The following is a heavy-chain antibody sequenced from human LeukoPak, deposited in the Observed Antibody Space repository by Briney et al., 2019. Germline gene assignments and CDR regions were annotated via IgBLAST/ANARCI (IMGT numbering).Heavy chain of an antibody. CDR2: IKTDGSEK. CDR3: ATYSSLNAREFQY. CDR1: GFTFSNYR. D-gene: IGHD3-22*01. V-gene: IGHV3-7*01. Sequence: HPGGSLRLSCEGSGFTFSNYRMSWVRQAPGKGLEWVANIKTDGSEKYYVDSVKGRFTISRDNAKNSLYLQMNSLRAEDTAVYYCATYSSLNAREFQYWGQGTLVTVSS. J-gene: IGHJ1*01.